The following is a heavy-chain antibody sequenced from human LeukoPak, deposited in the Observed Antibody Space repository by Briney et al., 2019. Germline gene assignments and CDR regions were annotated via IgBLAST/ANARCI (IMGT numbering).Heavy chain of an antibody. D-gene: IGHD2/OR15-2a*01. CDR1: GGSISSDH. CDR2: IYYSGST. J-gene: IGHJ3*02. Sequence: SETLSLTCTVSGGSISSDHWNWIRQPPGKGLEWIGCIYYSGSTYYNPSLKSRVTISVDMSKSQFSLRLTSVTAADTAVYYCARKNDFDIWGQGTLVTVSS. CDR3: ARKNDFDI. V-gene: IGHV4-59*01.